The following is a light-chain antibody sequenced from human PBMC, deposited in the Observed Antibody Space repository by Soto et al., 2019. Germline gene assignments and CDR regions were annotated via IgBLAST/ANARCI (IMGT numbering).Light chain of an antibody. V-gene: IGKV1-39*01. CDR3: QQSYSTWGT. CDR1: QNISTF. J-gene: IGKJ2*02. CDR2: AAS. Sequence: DIQMTQSPSSLSASVGDRVTITCRASQNISTFFNWYQQEPGKAPKLLIYAASSLQGGVPSRFSGSGYGTDFTLTITSLQPEDFASYYCQQSYSTWGTFGQGTKREIK.